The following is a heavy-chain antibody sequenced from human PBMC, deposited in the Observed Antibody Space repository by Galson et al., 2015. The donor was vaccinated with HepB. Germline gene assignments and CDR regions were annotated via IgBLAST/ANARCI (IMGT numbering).Heavy chain of an antibody. D-gene: IGHD6-13*01. CDR3: ARGGYSSSWYLVY. Sequence: SVKVSCKASGYTFTGYYMHWVRQAPGQGLEWMGRINPNSGGTNYAQKFQGRVTMTRDTSISTAYMELSRLRSDDTAVYYCARGGYSSSWYLVYWGQGTLVTVSS. CDR1: GYTFTGYY. CDR2: INPNSGGT. V-gene: IGHV1-2*06. J-gene: IGHJ4*02.